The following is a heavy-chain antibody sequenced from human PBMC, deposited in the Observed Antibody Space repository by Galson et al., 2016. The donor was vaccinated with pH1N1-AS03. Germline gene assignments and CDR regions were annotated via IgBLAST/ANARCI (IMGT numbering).Heavy chain of an antibody. V-gene: IGHV4-59*08. D-gene: IGHD3-9*01. J-gene: IGHJ4*02. Sequence: ETLSLTCNVSGGSFTYYYWSWIRQPPGKGLEWIGHIYYSGSTNYHPSLRSRLTISLYTSTNQISLELNSVTAADTAVYYCARHGRPQSGVLAALTAFDYWGPGALVTVSS. CDR2: IYYSGST. CDR1: GGSFTYYY. CDR3: ARHGRPQSGVLAALTAFDY.